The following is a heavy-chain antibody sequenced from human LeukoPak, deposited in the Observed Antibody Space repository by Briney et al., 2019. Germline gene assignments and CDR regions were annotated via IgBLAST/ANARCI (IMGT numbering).Heavy chain of an antibody. J-gene: IGHJ5*02. V-gene: IGHV1-18*01. CDR3: ARVVVGATLDWFDP. CDR2: ISAYNGNT. CDR1: GYTFTSYG. Sequence: ASVKVSCKASGYTFTSYGISWVRQAPGQGLEWMGWISAYNGNTNYAQKLQGSVTMTTDTSTSTAYMELRSLRSDDTAVYYCARVVVGATLDWFDPWGQGTLVTVSS. D-gene: IGHD1-26*01.